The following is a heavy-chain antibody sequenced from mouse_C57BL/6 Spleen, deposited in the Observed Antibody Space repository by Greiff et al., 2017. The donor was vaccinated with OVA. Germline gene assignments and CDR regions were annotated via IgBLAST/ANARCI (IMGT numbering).Heavy chain of an antibody. D-gene: IGHD2-1*01. CDR1: GYTFTSYW. CDR3: ARWADGKRFAD. CDR2: IDPSDSYT. J-gene: IGHJ3*01. V-gene: IGHV1-50*01. Sequence: VQLQQPGAELVKPGASVKLSCKASGYTFTSYWMQWVKQRPGQGLEWIGEIDPSDSYTNYNQKFKGKATLTVDTSSSTAYMQLSSLTSEDSAVYYCARWADGKRFADWGQGTLVTVSA.